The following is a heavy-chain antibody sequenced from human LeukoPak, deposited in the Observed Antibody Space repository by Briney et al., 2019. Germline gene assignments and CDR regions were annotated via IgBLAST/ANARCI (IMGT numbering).Heavy chain of an antibody. CDR3: ARDGPDYYDSSGYYDRSDRTNGMDV. V-gene: IGHV3-21*01. CDR1: GFTFSSYA. Sequence: PGGSLRLSCAASGFTFSSYAVSWVRQAPGKGLEWVSSISSSSSYIYYADSVKGRFTISRDNAKNSLYLQMNSLRAEDTAVYYCARDGPDYYDSSGYYDRSDRTNGMDVWGQGTTVTVSS. CDR2: ISSSSSYI. J-gene: IGHJ6*02. D-gene: IGHD3-22*01.